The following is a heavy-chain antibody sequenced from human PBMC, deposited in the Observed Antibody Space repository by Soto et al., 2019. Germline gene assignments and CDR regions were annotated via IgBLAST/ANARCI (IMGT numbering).Heavy chain of an antibody. CDR1: GFTFRSAW. CDR2: IKSKADGETA. D-gene: IGHD3-10*01. V-gene: IGHV3-15*01. Sequence: EVQLVESGGGLVKPEESLRLSCAASGFTFRSAWMGWVRQAPGKGLEWAGRIKSKADGETAEYPASVKGRFTISRDDSKNRVYLQMNSLRLEDTAIYYCTSAVTEYGSGEFDFWGRGTLVTVSS. J-gene: IGHJ4*02. CDR3: TSAVTEYGSGEFDF.